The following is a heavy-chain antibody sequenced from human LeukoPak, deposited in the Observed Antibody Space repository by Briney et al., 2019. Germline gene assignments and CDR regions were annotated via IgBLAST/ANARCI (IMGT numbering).Heavy chain of an antibody. V-gene: IGHV1-69*04. CDR1: GGTFSSYA. CDR3: ARVSGGVNLAAFDI. J-gene: IGHJ3*02. Sequence: SVKVSCRASGGTFSSYAISWVRQAPGQGLEWMGRIIPILGIANYAQKFQGRVTITADKSTSTAYMELSSLRSEDTAVYYCARVSGGVNLAAFDIWGQGTMVTVSS. CDR2: IIPILGIA. D-gene: IGHD2-8*01.